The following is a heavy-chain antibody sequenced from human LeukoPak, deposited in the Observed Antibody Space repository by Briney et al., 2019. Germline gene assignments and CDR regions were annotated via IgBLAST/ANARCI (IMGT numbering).Heavy chain of an antibody. J-gene: IGHJ4*02. CDR3: AKDKGSGWSPYYFDY. D-gene: IGHD6-19*01. CDR1: GFTFDDYA. Sequence: GGSLRLFCAASGFTFDDYAMHWVRQAPGKGLEWVSGISWNSGSIGYADSVKGRFTISRDNAKNSLYLQMNSLRAEDTALYYCAKDKGSGWSPYYFDYWGQGTLVTVSS. CDR2: ISWNSGSI. V-gene: IGHV3-9*01.